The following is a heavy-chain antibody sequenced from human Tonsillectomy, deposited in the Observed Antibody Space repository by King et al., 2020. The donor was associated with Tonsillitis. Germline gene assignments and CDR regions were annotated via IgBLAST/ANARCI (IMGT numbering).Heavy chain of an antibody. CDR3: AKDRVLRDFVAGVYGLDV. Sequence: VQLVESGGGVVQVGKSLRLSCAASGFTFRNYGMFWVRQAPGKGLDWVAAIGSDGGDNKYGDSVKGRFIISRDNSNNILYLQMYSLTTDDTAMYYCAKDRVLRDFVAGVYGLDVWGRGTTVTVSS. CDR2: IGSDGGDN. V-gene: IGHV3-30*19. J-gene: IGHJ6*02. D-gene: IGHD3-9*01. CDR1: GFTFRNYG.